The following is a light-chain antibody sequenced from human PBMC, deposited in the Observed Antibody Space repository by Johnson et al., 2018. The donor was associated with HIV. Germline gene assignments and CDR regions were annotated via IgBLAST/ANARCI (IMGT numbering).Light chain of an antibody. CDR2: ENS. CDR1: SSNIGNNF. J-gene: IGLJ1*01. Sequence: QSVLTQPPSVSAAPGQKVTISCSGSSSNIGNNFVSWYQHLPGTAPKLLIYENSKRPSGIPDRFSGSKSGPSATLCITGLQTGAEADYYCGAWDASLSTGGVFGTGTKVTVL. CDR3: GAWDASLSTGGV. V-gene: IGLV1-51*02.